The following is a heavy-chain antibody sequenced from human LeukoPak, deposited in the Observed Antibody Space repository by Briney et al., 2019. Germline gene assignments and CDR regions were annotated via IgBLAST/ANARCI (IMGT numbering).Heavy chain of an antibody. V-gene: IGHV4-4*07. CDR3: ARLGGGARDL. CDR1: GGSVNSFY. J-gene: IGHJ6*04. Sequence: SETLSLTCTVSGGSVNSFYWSWIRQSAGKGLEWIGRTGGIINYNPSLKSRVTVSVDTSQNQVYLNMSSVTAADTAVYYCARLGGGARDLWGKGTPVTVSS. D-gene: IGHD3-16*01. CDR2: TGGII.